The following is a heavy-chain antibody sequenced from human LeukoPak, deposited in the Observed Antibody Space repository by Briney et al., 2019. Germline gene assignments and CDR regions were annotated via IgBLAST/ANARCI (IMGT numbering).Heavy chain of an antibody. D-gene: IGHD3-10*01. CDR2: VHLDGRT. V-gene: IGHV4-4*02. CDR3: ARDGGYGSGSAL. CDR1: GGSVSSTNW. Sequence: SETLSLTCGVSGGSVSSTNWWTWIRQPPGKGLEWIGEVHLDGRTNFNPSLKSRLTMSVDLSENHVSLKLTSVTAADTAVYYCARDGGYGSGSALWGQGTLITVSS. J-gene: IGHJ4*02.